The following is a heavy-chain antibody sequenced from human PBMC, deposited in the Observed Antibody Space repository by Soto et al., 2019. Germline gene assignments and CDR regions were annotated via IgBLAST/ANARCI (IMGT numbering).Heavy chain of an antibody. Sequence: GGSLRLSCAASGFTFSNYSMNWVRQAPGKGLEWVSYIGRSGTTIYYADSVKGRFTISRDNAKNSLYLQMNSLRDEDTAVYYCPRSGYGSGTYYYYYYGMDVWGQGTTVTVSS. CDR2: IGRSGTTI. D-gene: IGHD3-10*01. V-gene: IGHV3-48*02. CDR1: GFTFSNYS. J-gene: IGHJ6*02. CDR3: PRSGYGSGTYYYYYYGMDV.